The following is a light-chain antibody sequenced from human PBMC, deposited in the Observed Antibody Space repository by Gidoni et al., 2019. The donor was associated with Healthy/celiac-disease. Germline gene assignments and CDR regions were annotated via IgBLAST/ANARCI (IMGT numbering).Light chain of an antibody. Sequence: EIVLTPSPDTLSLSPGGRDTLSCRASQGVSSSYLAWYQQKPGQAPRLPIYGASSSATGNPYSFSGSGSGTDFTLIISRLEPEDFAVYYCQQSGSSPPTFGPGTKVEIK. CDR3: QQSGSSPPT. CDR2: GAS. CDR1: QGVSSSY. V-gene: IGKV3-20*01. J-gene: IGKJ3*01.